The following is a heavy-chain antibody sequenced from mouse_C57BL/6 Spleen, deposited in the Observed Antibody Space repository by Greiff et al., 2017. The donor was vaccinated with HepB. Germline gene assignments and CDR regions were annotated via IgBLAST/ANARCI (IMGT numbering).Heavy chain of an antibody. CDR2: INPSSGYT. V-gene: IGHV1-4*01. Sequence: VNLVESGAELARPGASVKMSCKASGYTFTSYTMHWVKQRPGQGLEWIGYINPSSGYTKYNQKFKDKATLTADKSSSTAYMQLSSLTSEDSAVYYCANWDEGFAYWGQGTLVTVSA. D-gene: IGHD4-1*01. J-gene: IGHJ3*01. CDR3: ANWDEGFAY. CDR1: GYTFTSYT.